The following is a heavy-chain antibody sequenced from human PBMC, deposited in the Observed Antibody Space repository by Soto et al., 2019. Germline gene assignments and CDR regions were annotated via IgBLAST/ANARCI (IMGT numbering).Heavy chain of an antibody. CDR2: IYYSGST. CDR1: GGSVSSGSYY. D-gene: IGHD1-1*01. J-gene: IGHJ4*02. CDR3: ASFLRTYKTFDY. V-gene: IGHV4-61*01. Sequence: TLSLTCTVSGGSVSSGSYYWSWIRRPPGKGLEWIGYIYYSGSTNYNPSLKSRVTISVDTSKNQYSLKLSSVTAADTAVYYCASFLRTYKTFDYWGQGTLVTVSS.